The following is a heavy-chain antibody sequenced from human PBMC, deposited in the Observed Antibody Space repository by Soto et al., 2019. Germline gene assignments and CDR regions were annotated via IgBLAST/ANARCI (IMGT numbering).Heavy chain of an antibody. D-gene: IGHD3-10*01. CDR3: ARGSGGSGRFGELLSH. CDR2: INPNSGGT. V-gene: IGHV1-2*04. J-gene: IGHJ4*02. CDR1: GYTFTGYY. Sequence: VASVKVSCKASGYTFTGYYMHWVRQAPGQGLEWMGWINPNSGGTNYAQKLQGWVTMTRDTSISTAYMELSRLRSDDTAVYYCARGSGGSGRFGELLSHWGQGTLVTVSS.